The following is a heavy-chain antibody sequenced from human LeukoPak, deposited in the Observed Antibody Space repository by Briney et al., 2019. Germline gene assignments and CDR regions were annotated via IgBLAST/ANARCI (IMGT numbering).Heavy chain of an antibody. J-gene: IGHJ3*02. V-gene: IGHV3-21*01. CDR2: ISSSSYI. CDR1: GFTFSSYA. Sequence: GGSLRLSCAASGFTFSSYAMSWVRQAPGKGLEWVSSISSSSYIYYADSVKGRFTISRDNAKNSLYLQMNSLRAEDTAVYYCARFGQYDAFDIWGQGTMVTVSS. D-gene: IGHD3-10*01. CDR3: ARFGQYDAFDI.